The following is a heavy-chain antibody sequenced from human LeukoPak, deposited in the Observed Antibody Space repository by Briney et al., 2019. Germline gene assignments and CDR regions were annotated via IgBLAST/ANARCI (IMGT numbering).Heavy chain of an antibody. Sequence: GGSLRLSCAASGFTFNTYSMNWVRQAPGKVLEWVSFIFRSRSSIYYADSVKGRFTISRDNAKNSLYLQMNSLRAEDTAVYYCARAVGATRVIDYYYYYMDVWGKGTTVTVSS. J-gene: IGHJ6*03. D-gene: IGHD1-26*01. CDR1: GFTFNTYS. CDR2: IFRSRSSI. CDR3: ARAVGATRVIDYYYYYMDV. V-gene: IGHV3-21*01.